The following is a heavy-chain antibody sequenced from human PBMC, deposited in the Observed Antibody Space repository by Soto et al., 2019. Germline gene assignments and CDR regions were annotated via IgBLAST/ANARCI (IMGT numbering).Heavy chain of an antibody. CDR3: ARGETHDVWTGYYFDC. J-gene: IGHJ4*02. D-gene: IGHD3-3*01. CDR1: GDSISSGDYY. Sequence: SETLSLTCTVSGDSISSGDYYWSWIRQPPGKGLEWIGYIFYSGSTYYNPSLKSRVTISVDTSKNQFSLKLSSVTAADTAVYYCARGETHDVWTGYYFDCWAQVPTANVSS. CDR2: IFYSGST. V-gene: IGHV4-30-4*01.